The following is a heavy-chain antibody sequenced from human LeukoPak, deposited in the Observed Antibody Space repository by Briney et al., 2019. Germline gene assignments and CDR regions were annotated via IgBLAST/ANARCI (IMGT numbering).Heavy chain of an antibody. V-gene: IGHV1-69*01. CDR2: IIPIFGTA. J-gene: IGHJ4*02. CDR3: ARGLTYDFWSGYYWNGFDY. Sequence: SVKISCEASGGTFSSYAISWVRQAPGQGLEWMGGIIPIFGTANYAQKFQGRVTITADESTSTAYMGLSSRRSEDTAVYYCARGLTYDFWSGYYWNGFDYWGQGTLVTVSS. CDR1: GGTFSSYA. D-gene: IGHD3-3*01.